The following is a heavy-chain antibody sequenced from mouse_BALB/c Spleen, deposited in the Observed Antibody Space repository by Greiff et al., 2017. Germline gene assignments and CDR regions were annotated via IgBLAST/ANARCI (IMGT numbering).Heavy chain of an antibody. D-gene: IGHD2-14*01. CDR1: GYTFTSYY. CDR3: TSNDRYDEGPLGD. Sequence: QVQLQQSGAELVKPGASVKLSCKASGYTFTSYYMYWVKQRPGQGLEWIGEINPSNGGTNFNEKFKSKATLTVDKSSSTAYMQLSSLTSEDSAVYYCTSNDRYDEGPLGDWGQGTTLTVSS. J-gene: IGHJ2*01. V-gene: IGHV1S81*02. CDR2: INPSNGGT.